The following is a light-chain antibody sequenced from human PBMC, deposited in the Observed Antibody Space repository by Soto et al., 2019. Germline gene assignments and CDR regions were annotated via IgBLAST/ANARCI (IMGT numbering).Light chain of an antibody. CDR2: DTS. CDR1: QDLNNY. V-gene: IGKV1-33*01. Sequence: MQMTQSPSSLSASVGDRVSITCQASQDLNNYINWYHQKPGKAPRLLIYDTSNLEIGVPSRFGGSGSETTFTFTIIGLQPEDVGTYYCQQYNRVPYSFGQGTKVEMK. J-gene: IGKJ2*03. CDR3: QQYNRVPYS.